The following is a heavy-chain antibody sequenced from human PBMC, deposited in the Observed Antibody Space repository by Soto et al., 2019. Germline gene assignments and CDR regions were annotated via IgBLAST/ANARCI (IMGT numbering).Heavy chain of an antibody. J-gene: IGHJ1*01. CDR1: DASVSSGRSY. D-gene: IGHD2-21*02. CDR2: ISPSGNT. Sequence: SETLSLTCTISDASVSSGRSYWSWIRQPPGKGLEWIGYISPSGNTNYNPSLRSRVTISMDTSKNQFSLNLNSVTAADTAVYFCARGVTYWGQGTVVTVSS. V-gene: IGHV4-61*01. CDR3: ARGVTY.